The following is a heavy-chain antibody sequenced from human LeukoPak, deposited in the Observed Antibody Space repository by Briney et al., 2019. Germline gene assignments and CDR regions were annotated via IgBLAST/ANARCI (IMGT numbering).Heavy chain of an antibody. D-gene: IGHD6-6*01. CDR1: GFTFSSYG. V-gene: IGHV3-30*19. Sequence: GRSLRLSCAASGFTFSSYGMHWVRQAPGKGLEWVAVISHDGRNIFYADSVKGRFTISRDNSKNTLYLQMGSLRAEDMAVYYCARGGIAARPEDYWGQGTLVTVSS. CDR3: ARGGIAARPEDY. J-gene: IGHJ4*02. CDR2: ISHDGRNI.